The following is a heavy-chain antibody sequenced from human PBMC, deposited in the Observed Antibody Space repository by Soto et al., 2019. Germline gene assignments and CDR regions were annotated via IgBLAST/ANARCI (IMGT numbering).Heavy chain of an antibody. CDR2: ISSSSSYI. J-gene: IGHJ6*02. D-gene: IGHD5-12*01. CDR3: ARLLAEVATIGYYYYYGMDV. CDR1: GFTFSSYS. V-gene: IGHV3-21*01. Sequence: EVQLVESGGGLVKPGGSLRLSCAASGFTFSSYSMNWVRQAPGKGLEWVSSISSSSSYIYYADSVKGRFTISRDNAKNSLYLPMNSLRAEDTAVYYCARLLAEVATIGYYYYYGMDVWGQGTTVTVSS.